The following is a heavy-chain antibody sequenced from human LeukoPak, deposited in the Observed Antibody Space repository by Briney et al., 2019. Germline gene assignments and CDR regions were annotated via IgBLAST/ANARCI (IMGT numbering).Heavy chain of an antibody. Sequence: SETLSLTCTVSGGSISSYYWSWIRQPAGKGLEWIGRIYTSGGTNYNPSLKSRVTMSVDTSKNQFSLKLSSVAAADTAVYYCARGSLAARRYYYYYMDVWGKGTTVTVSS. D-gene: IGHD6-6*01. J-gene: IGHJ6*03. CDR1: GGSISSYY. CDR2: IYTSGGT. CDR3: ARGSLAARRYYYYYMDV. V-gene: IGHV4-4*07.